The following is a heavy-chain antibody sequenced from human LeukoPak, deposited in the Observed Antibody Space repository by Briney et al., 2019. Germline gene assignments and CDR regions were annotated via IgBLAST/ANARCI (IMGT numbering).Heavy chain of an antibody. CDR3: ATFYGYSNTLYYPYFDN. Sequence: PSATLSLTCTVSGGSISSSSYYWGWIREPPGKGLEWIESMYYSGSTVYNPSLRSRVTISVDTSKNQFSLRLSSMTAADTAVYYCATFYGYSNTLYYPYFDNWGRGTLVTVSS. D-gene: IGHD6-13*01. V-gene: IGHV4-39*01. CDR1: GGSISSSSYY. CDR2: MYYSGST. J-gene: IGHJ4*02.